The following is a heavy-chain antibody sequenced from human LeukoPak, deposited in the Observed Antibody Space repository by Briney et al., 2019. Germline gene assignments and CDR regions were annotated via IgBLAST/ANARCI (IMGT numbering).Heavy chain of an antibody. CDR3: VRDFRSADY. CDR2: ICPDGTGI. Sequence: KPGGSLRLSCAASGFTFSLYCMHWVRHAPGKGPMWVSRICPDGTGISYADSVKARFTTSRDNAKNTVYLQMNGLREEDTAVYYCVRDFRSADYWGQGTLVTVSS. CDR1: GFTFSLYC. V-gene: IGHV3-74*01. J-gene: IGHJ4*02.